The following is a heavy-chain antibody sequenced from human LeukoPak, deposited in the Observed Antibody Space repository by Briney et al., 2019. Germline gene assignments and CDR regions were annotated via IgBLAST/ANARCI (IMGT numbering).Heavy chain of an antibody. CDR3: ARVSNYYDSSGYSGQVFDY. D-gene: IGHD3-22*01. V-gene: IGHV4-59*08. J-gene: IGHJ4*02. CDR1: GGSFSGYY. CDR2: IYYSGST. Sequence: SETLSLTCAVYGGSFSGYYWSWIRQPPGKGLEWIGYIYYSGSTNYNPSLKSRVTISVDTSKNQFSLKLSSVTAADTAVYYCARVSNYYDSSGYSGQVFDYWGQGTLVTVSS.